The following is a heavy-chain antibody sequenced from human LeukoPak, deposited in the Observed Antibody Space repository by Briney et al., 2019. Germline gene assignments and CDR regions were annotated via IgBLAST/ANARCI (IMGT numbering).Heavy chain of an antibody. CDR1: GFTFSGYE. Sequence: GGSLRLSCAASGFTFSGYEMNWVRQAPGKGLEWVSYISSSGSAIYYADSVKGRFTISRDNAKNSLYVQMNSLRAEDTAVYYCARGRHCSGGSCYFDYWGQGTLVTVSS. D-gene: IGHD2-15*01. CDR3: ARGRHCSGGSCYFDY. J-gene: IGHJ4*02. V-gene: IGHV3-48*03. CDR2: ISSSGSAI.